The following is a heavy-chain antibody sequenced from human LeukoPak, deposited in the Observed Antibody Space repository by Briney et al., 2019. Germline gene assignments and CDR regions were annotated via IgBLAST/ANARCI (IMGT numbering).Heavy chain of an antibody. D-gene: IGHD3-22*01. Sequence: PGGSLRLSCAASGFTFSTYSINWVRQAPGKGLEWVSSISSSSSYISYADSLKGRFTISRDNAKNSLYLQMNSLRAEDTAVYYCARDLFVQSPSLYDSFPYYYYYGMDVWGQGTTVTVSS. CDR1: GFTFSTYS. V-gene: IGHV3-21*01. CDR3: ARDLFVQSPSLYDSFPYYYYYGMDV. CDR2: ISSSSSYI. J-gene: IGHJ6*02.